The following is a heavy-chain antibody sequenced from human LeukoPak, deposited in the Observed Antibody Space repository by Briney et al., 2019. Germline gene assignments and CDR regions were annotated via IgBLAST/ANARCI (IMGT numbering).Heavy chain of an antibody. J-gene: IGHJ4*02. CDR2: ISGYNGYT. V-gene: IGHV1-18*01. CDR1: GYTFTSYG. CDR3: ARTNRWYPDY. D-gene: IGHD6-13*01. Sequence: GASVKVSCKASGYTFTSYGISWVRQAPGQGLEWMGWISGYNGYTKYVQNPQGRVTMTTDTSTSTAYMELRSLRSDDTAVYYCARTNRWYPDYWGQGTLVTVSS.